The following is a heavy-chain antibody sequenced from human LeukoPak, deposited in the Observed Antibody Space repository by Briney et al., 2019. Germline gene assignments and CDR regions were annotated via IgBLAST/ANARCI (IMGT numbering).Heavy chain of an antibody. CDR2: IRYDGSNK. D-gene: IGHD3-10*01. CDR3: AKDQNYYGSGSYYPIDY. Sequence: GGSLRLSCAASGFTFSSYGMHWVRQAPGKGLEWVAFIRYDGSNKYYVDSVKGRFTISRDNSKNTLYLQMNSLRAEDTAVYYCAKDQNYYGSGSYYPIDYWGQGTLATVSS. J-gene: IGHJ4*02. V-gene: IGHV3-30*02. CDR1: GFTFSSYG.